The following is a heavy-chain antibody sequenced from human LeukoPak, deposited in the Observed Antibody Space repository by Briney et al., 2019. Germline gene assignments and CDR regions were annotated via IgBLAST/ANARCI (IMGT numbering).Heavy chain of an antibody. D-gene: IGHD6-13*01. V-gene: IGHV1-18*04. CDR1: GYTFTGYY. CDR2: ISGYNGNT. J-gene: IGHJ4*02. CDR3: ARKGQQLACDS. Sequence: ASVKVSCKASGYTFTGYYMHWVRQAPGQGLEWMGWISGYNGNTNYAQKLQGRVTMTTDTSTSTAYMELRSLTSDDTAVYYCARKGQQLACDSWGQGTLVTVSS.